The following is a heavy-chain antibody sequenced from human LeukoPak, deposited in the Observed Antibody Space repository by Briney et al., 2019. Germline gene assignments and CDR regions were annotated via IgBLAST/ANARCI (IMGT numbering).Heavy chain of an antibody. CDR3: TTDLGTYYHGSQRLIPIDY. CDR1: GFTFTNAW. Sequence: GGSLRLSCVDSGFTFTNAWMSWVRQAPGKGLEWIGRIKSKTDGETTNYAEPVRGRFTISRDGSKSAVYLQMNSLKIEDTAVYYCTTDLGTYYHGSQRLIPIDYWGQGTLVTVSS. D-gene: IGHD3-10*01. V-gene: IGHV3-15*01. CDR2: IKSKTDGETT. J-gene: IGHJ4*02.